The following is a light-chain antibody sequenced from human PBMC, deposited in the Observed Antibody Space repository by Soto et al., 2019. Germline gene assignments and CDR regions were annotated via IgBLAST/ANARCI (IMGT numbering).Light chain of an antibody. CDR1: SGHSSYI. J-gene: IGLJ3*02. CDR3: ETWDSNTHTV. Sequence: QSVLTQSSSASASLGSSVKLTCTLSSGHSSYIIAWHQQQPGKAPRYLMKLVGSGSYNKGSGVPDRFSGSSSGADRYLTISNLQFEDEADYYCETWDSNTHTVFGGGTQLTVL. CDR2: LVGSGSY. V-gene: IGLV4-60*02.